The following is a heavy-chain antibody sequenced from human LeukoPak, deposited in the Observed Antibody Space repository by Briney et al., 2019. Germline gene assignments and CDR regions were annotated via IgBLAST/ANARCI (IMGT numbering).Heavy chain of an antibody. CDR1: GASISSSY. Sequence: SETLSLTCTVSGASISSSYWSWIRRPAGKGLEWIGRIYTTETPHYNPSLKSRVTMSVDTSKNQFSLKVTSVTAADTAVYYCARTQYCTSTRCYWFDPWGQGTLVTVSS. CDR2: IYTTETP. V-gene: IGHV4-4*07. CDR3: ARTQYCTSTRCYWFDP. J-gene: IGHJ5*02. D-gene: IGHD2/OR15-2a*01.